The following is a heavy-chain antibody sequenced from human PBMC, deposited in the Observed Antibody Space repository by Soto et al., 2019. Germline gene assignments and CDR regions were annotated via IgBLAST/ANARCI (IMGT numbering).Heavy chain of an antibody. J-gene: IGHJ4*02. V-gene: IGHV4-59*01. CDR2: IYYSGST. CDR3: ARAKRDFWSGYYFDY. CDR1: GGSISSYY. D-gene: IGHD3-3*01. Sequence: SETLSLTCTVSGGSISSYYWSWIRQPPGKGLEWIGYIYYSGSTNYNPSLKSRVTISVDTSKNQFSLKLSSVTAADTAVYYCARAKRDFWSGYYFDYWGQGTLVTVSS.